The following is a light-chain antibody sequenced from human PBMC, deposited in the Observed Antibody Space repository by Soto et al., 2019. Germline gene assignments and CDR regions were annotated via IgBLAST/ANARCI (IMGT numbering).Light chain of an antibody. CDR2: DAS. CDR3: QQRSNWPPT. Sequence: EIVLTQSPATLSLSPGERATLSCRASQSVSSYLAWYQQKPGQAPRLLIYDASNRATGIPARFSGSGSGTDITLTISSLEPEDSAVYYCQQRSNWPPTFGQGTKLESK. J-gene: IGKJ2*01. CDR1: QSVSSY. V-gene: IGKV3-11*01.